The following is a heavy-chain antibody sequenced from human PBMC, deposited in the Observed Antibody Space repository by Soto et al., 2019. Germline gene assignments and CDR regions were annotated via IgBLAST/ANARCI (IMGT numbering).Heavy chain of an antibody. J-gene: IGHJ4*02. CDR2: MSGRGGNT. Sequence: GGSLRLSCAASGFTFSNYGMMWVRQAPGKGLECVSIMSGRGGNTYYADSVKGRFTISRDNSQNTLYLQMNSLRAEDTAIYYCAKDGTDSPGWPFFDSWGQGTLVTVSS. CDR1: GFTFSNYG. D-gene: IGHD3-22*01. V-gene: IGHV3-23*01. CDR3: AKDGTDSPGWPFFDS.